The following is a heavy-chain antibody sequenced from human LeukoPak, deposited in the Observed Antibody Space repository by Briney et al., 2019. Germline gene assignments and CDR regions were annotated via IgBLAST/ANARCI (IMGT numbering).Heavy chain of an antibody. V-gene: IGHV3-23*01. J-gene: IGHJ5*02. CDR1: GFTFSDYY. CDR3: AKDRGTIDSSGPLVGRFDP. Sequence: PGGSLRLSCAASGFTFSDYYMSWIRQAPGKGLEWVSAISGSGGSTYYADSVKGRFTISRDNSKNTLYLQMNSLRAEDTAVYYCAKDRGTIDSSGPLVGRFDPWGQGTLVTVSS. D-gene: IGHD3-22*01. CDR2: ISGSGGST.